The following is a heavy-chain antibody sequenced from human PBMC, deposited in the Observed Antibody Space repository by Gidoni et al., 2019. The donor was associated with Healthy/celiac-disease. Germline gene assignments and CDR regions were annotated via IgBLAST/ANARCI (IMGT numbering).Heavy chain of an antibody. CDR2: ISSSGSTI. J-gene: IGHJ1*01. Sequence: EVQLVESGGGLVQPGGSLRLSCAASGFTFSSYEINWVRQAPGKGLEWVSYISSSGSTIYYADSVKGRFTISRDNAKNSLYLQINSLRAEDTAVYYCARAESYYYDSSARGYFQHWGQGTLVTVSS. V-gene: IGHV3-48*03. CDR3: ARAESYYYDSSARGYFQH. D-gene: IGHD3-22*01. CDR1: GFTFSSYE.